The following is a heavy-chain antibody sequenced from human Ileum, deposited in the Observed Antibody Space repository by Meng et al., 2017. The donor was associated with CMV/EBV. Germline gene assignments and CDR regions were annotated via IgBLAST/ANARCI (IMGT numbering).Heavy chain of an antibody. CDR2: IKSKTAGGTT. CDR1: GLTFSNAW. V-gene: IGHV3-15*01. D-gene: IGHD2/OR15-2a*01. J-gene: IGHJ4*02. Sequence: SGLTFSNAWMSWVRQTPGKGLEWVGRIKSKTAGGTTDYAAPVKGRFIISRDDSKNTLYLQMNSLKTEDTAVYYCTSDLSGQSRAIDYWGRGTLVTVSS. CDR3: TSDLSGQSRAIDY.